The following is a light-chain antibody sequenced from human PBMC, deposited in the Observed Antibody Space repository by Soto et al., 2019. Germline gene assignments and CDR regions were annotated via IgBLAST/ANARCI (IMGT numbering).Light chain of an antibody. Sequence: EIVMTQSPATLSVSPGERATLSCRASQSVNTKLAWYQQKPGQPPRLLIYGASTRATGVPARFSGSGSGTDFILTISSLQPEDFASYFCQQSYSPPFSFGPGTKVDIK. V-gene: IGKV3-15*01. CDR1: QSVNTK. J-gene: IGKJ3*01. CDR3: QQSYSPPFS. CDR2: GAS.